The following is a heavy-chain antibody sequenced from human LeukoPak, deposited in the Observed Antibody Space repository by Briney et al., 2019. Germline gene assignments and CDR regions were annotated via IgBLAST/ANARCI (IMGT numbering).Heavy chain of an antibody. CDR1: GYTFTGYY. CDR2: INPNSGGT. CDR3: ARPGLNWLHPYYFDY. V-gene: IGHV1-2*02. Sequence: ASVKVSCKASGYTFTGYYMHWVRQAPGQGLEWMGWINPNSGGTNYAQKFQGRVTMTRDTSISTAYMELSTLRSDDTAVYYCARPGLNWLHPYYFDYWGQGTLVTVSS. D-gene: IGHD5-24*01. J-gene: IGHJ4*02.